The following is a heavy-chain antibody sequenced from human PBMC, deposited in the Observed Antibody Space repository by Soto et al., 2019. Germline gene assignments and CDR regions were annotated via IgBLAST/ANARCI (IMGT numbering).Heavy chain of an antibody. D-gene: IGHD3-10*01. CDR1: GFTVSSNY. V-gene: IGHV3-66*01. Sequence: EVQLVESGGGLVQPGGSLRLSCAASGFTVSSNYMSWVRQAPGKGLEWVSVIYSGGSTYYADSVKGRFTISRDNSKNTLYLQMNSLRAEDTAVYYCARDRPPTLWFGECCPFDYWGQGTLVTVSS. CDR2: IYSGGST. CDR3: ARDRPPTLWFGECCPFDY. J-gene: IGHJ4*02.